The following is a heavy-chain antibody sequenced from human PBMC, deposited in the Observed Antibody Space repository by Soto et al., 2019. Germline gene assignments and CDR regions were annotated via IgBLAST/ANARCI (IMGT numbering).Heavy chain of an antibody. CDR3: ASHAAYFDY. Sequence: SETLSLTCTVSGGSISDDTYYWGWIRQPPGKGLEWIGSMYYSGTSSYNPSLKSRVTISVDTSKNQFSLKLSSVTAADTAVYYCASHAAYFDYWGQGTLVTVSS. D-gene: IGHD2-15*01. CDR1: GGSISDDTYY. J-gene: IGHJ4*02. V-gene: IGHV4-39*01. CDR2: MYYSGTS.